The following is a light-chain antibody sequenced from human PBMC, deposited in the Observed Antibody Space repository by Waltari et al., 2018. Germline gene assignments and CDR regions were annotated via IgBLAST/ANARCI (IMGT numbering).Light chain of an antibody. CDR1: QNINIY. Sequence: DIVLTQSPATLSLSPGERATLPCRASQNINIYLAWYQQKPGQAPRLLIYDASNRATGVPARFSGSGSGTDFTLTISSLEPEDFAVYYCQQRTKWVTFGGGTKVDIK. CDR2: DAS. J-gene: IGKJ4*01. CDR3: QQRTKWVT. V-gene: IGKV3-11*01.